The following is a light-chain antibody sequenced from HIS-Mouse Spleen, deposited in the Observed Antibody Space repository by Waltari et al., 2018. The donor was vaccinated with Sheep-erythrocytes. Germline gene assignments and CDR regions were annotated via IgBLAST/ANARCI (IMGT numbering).Light chain of an antibody. J-gene: IGLJ1*01. CDR1: SSAGSGYNY. V-gene: IGLV2-11*01. Sequence: QSALTQPLSVSGSPGQSVTISCTATSSAGSGYNYVSWYQQHPGKAPKLMIYDVSKRPSGVPDRFSGSKSGNTASLTISGLQAEDEADYYCCSYAGSYNHVFATGTKVTVL. CDR2: DVS. CDR3: CSYAGSYNHV.